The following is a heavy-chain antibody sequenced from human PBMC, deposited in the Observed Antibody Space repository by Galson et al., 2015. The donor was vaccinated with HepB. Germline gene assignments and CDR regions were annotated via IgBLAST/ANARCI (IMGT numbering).Heavy chain of an antibody. D-gene: IGHD3-22*01. CDR3: ARNGGPFYDFDSSGPLDY. CDR1: GFTFSNAW. CDR2: IKRKTDGGTT. J-gene: IGHJ4*02. V-gene: IGHV3-15*01. Sequence: SLRLSCAASGFTFSNAWMSWVRQAPGKGLEWVGLIKRKTDGGTTDYAAPVKGRFSISRDDSKTTLYLQMFSLKTEDTAVYYCARNGGPFYDFDSSGPLDYWGQGTLLTVSS.